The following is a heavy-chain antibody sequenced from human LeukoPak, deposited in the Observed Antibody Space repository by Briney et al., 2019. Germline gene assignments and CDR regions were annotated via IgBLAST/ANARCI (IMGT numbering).Heavy chain of an antibody. CDR3: ARGHDYGDYVGVDWFDP. Sequence: SVKVSCKASGGTFSSYAISWVRQAPGQGLEWMGRIIPIRGIANYAQKFQGRVTITADKSTSTAYMELSSLRSEDTAVYYRARGHDYGDYVGVDWFDPWGQGTLVTVPS. J-gene: IGHJ5*02. CDR2: IIPIRGIA. D-gene: IGHD4-17*01. V-gene: IGHV1-69*04. CDR1: GGTFSSYA.